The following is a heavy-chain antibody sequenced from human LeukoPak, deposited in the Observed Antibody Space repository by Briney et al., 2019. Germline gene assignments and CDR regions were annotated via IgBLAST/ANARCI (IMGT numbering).Heavy chain of an antibody. CDR1: GDSISTSAYY. D-gene: IGHD3-10*01. J-gene: IGHJ4*02. CDR2: IYYDGNT. Sequence: SETLSLTCAVSGDSISTSAYYWDWSRQPPGKGLEWIGNIYYDGNTRYNPSLMSRVTISVDRSKNQFSLKLSSVTAADTAVYYCARRYYYGSGSPEYWGQGSLVTVSS. CDR3: ARRYYYGSGSPEY. V-gene: IGHV4-39*01.